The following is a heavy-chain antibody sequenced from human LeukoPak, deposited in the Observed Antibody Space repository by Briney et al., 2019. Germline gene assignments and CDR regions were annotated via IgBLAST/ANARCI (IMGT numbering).Heavy chain of an antibody. CDR3: ARDKKVGATNFDY. CDR2: IKQDGGEI. D-gene: IGHD1-26*01. V-gene: IGHV3-7*01. J-gene: IGHJ4*02. CDR1: GFTFSSYW. Sequence: GGSLRLSCAASGFTFSSYWMSWVRQAPGKGPEWVANIKQDGGEIYYVDSVKGRFTISRDNAKNSLYLQMNSLRAEDTAVYYCARDKKVGATNFDYWGQGTLVTVSS.